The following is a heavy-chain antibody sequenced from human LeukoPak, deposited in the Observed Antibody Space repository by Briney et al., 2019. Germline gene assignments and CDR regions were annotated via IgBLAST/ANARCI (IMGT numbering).Heavy chain of an antibody. Sequence: SSETLSLTCTVSGGSISSSSYYWGWIRQPAGKGLEWIGRIYTSGSTNYNPSLKSRVTISVDTSKNQFSLKLSSVTAADTAVYYCARDSPIAVAVFDYWGQGTLVTVSS. CDR1: GGSISSSSYY. V-gene: IGHV4-61*02. D-gene: IGHD6-19*01. CDR3: ARDSPIAVAVFDY. J-gene: IGHJ4*02. CDR2: IYTSGST.